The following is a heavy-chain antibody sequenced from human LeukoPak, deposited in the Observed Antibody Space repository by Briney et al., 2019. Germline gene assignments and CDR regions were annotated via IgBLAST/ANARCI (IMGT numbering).Heavy chain of an antibody. CDR3: ARVPPARVGTFDY. J-gene: IGHJ4*02. CDR2: ISYDGSNK. CDR1: GFTFSSYA. Sequence: GGSLRLSCAASGFTFSSYAMHWVRQAPGKGLEWVAVISYDGSNKYYADSVKGRFTISRDNSKNTLYLQMNSLRAEDTAVYYCARVPPARVGTFDYWGQGTLVTVSS. V-gene: IGHV3-30-3*01. D-gene: IGHD4-23*01.